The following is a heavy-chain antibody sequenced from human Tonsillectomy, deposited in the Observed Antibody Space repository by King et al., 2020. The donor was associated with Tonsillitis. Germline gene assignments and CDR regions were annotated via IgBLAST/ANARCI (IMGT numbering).Heavy chain of an antibody. CDR3: AKAESAMVLSAFDI. J-gene: IGHJ3*02. V-gene: IGHV3-30*18. CDR1: GFTFSSYT. Sequence: VQLVESGGGVVQPGRSLRLSCAASGFTFSSYTMHWVRQAPGKGLEWVALISFDGSTKYYADSVKGRFPISRDNSKNTLYLQMNSLRAEDTAVYYCAKAESAMVLSAFDIWGQGTMVTVSS. CDR2: ISFDGSTK. D-gene: IGHD5-18*01.